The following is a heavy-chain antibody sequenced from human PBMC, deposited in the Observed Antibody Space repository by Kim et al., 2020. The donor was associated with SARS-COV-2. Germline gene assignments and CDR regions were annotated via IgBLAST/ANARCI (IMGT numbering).Heavy chain of an antibody. CDR3: AKDTMVRGVIYYYYYGMDV. J-gene: IGHJ6*02. D-gene: IGHD3-10*01. V-gene: IGHV3-23*01. Sequence: GRFTISRNNANNTLYLQMNSLRAEDTAVYYCAKDTMVRGVIYYYYYGMDVWGQGTTVTVSS.